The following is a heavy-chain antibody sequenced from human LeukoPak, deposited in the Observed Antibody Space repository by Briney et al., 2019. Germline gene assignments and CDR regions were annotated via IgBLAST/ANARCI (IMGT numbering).Heavy chain of an antibody. CDR2: IYHSGST. CDR1: GGSFSGYY. Sequence: SETLSLTCAVYGGSFSGYYWSWIRQPPGKGLEWIGYIYHSGSTNYNPSLKSRVTISADTSKNQFSLKLTSVTAADTAVYYCARDRGGYSYGPLYWYCDLWGRGTLVTVSS. V-gene: IGHV4-59*01. D-gene: IGHD5-18*01. J-gene: IGHJ2*01. CDR3: ARDRGGYSYGPLYWYCDL.